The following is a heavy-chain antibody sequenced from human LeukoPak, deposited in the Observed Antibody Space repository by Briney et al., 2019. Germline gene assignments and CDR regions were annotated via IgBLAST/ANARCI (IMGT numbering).Heavy chain of an antibody. Sequence: PSETLSLTCTVSGGSISSYYWSWIRQPPGKGLEWIGYIYYSGSTNYNPSLKSRVTISVDTSKNQFSLKLSSVTAADTAVYYCARDLQRSGYFFYWGQGTLVTVSS. D-gene: IGHD5-18*01. CDR3: ARDLQRSGYFFY. CDR1: GGSISSYY. J-gene: IGHJ4*02. V-gene: IGHV4-59*01. CDR2: IYYSGST.